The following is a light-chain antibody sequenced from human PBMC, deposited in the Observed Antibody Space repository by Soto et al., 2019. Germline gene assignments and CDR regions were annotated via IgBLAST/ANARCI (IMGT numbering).Light chain of an antibody. CDR3: CSKTSTNTLV. J-gene: IGLJ3*02. CDR2: EVT. CDR1: STDVGGYNF. V-gene: IGLV2-14*01. Sequence: QSVLTQPASVSGSLGQSITISCTGTSTDVGGYNFVSWYQQHPDKAPKLLIYEVTNRPSGISNRFSGSKSGNTASLTISGLQPEDEGDYYCCSKTSTNTLVFGGGTKLTVL.